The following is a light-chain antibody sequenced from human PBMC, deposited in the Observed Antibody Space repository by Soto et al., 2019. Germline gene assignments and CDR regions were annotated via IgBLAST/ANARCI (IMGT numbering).Light chain of an antibody. CDR1: ACDIEAYDY. CDR3: SSYTSSSTLVYV. CDR2: EVN. V-gene: IGLV2-11*01. J-gene: IGLJ1*01. Sequence: QSALNQTRLVSGSPAQSVAISCTVTACDIEAYDYVSWYQQHPGKAPKLIISEVNKRPSGVSYRFSGSKSGNTASLTISGLQAEDEADYYCSSYTSSSTLVYVFGTGTKLTVL.